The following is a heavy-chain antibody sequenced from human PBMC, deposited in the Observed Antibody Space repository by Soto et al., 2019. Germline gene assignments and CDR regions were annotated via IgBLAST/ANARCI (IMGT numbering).Heavy chain of an antibody. CDR1: GGSISSSNW. CDR2: IYHSGST. J-gene: IGHJ4*02. CDR3: ARDRIVVVPAASQDLDYFDY. Sequence: QVQLQESDPGLVKPSGTLSLTCAVSGGSISSSNWWSWVRQPPGKGLEWIGEIYHSGSTNYNPSLKSRVTISVDKSKNQFSLKLSSVTAADTAVYYCARDRIVVVPAASQDLDYFDYWGQGTLVTVSS. V-gene: IGHV4-4*02. D-gene: IGHD2-2*01.